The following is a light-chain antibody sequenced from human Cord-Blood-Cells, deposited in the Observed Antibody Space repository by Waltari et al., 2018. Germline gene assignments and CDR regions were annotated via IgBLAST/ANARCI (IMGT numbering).Light chain of an antibody. CDR1: SSNIGAGYD. Sequence: QSVLTQPPSVSGAPGQRVTISCTGSSSNIGAGYDVHWYQQLPGTAPKLLIYGSSNRPSGVPDRFSGSKSGTSASLAIPGLQAEDEADYYCQSYDSSLSWVFGGGTKLTVL. CDR2: GSS. V-gene: IGLV1-40*01. J-gene: IGLJ2*01. CDR3: QSYDSSLSWV.